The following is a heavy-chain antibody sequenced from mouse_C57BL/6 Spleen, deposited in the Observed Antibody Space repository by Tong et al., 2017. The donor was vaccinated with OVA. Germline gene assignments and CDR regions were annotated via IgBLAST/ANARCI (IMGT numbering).Heavy chain of an antibody. V-gene: IGHV5-4*01. Sequence: EVQLQESGGGLVKPGGSLKLSCAASGFTFSSYAMSWVRQTPEKRLEWVATISDGGSYTYYPDNVKGRFTISRDNAKNNQYQKMSQKKEEDTAKYYCGRNYYDYDDYAMDYWGQGTTVTVSS. D-gene: IGHD2-4*01. CDR2: ISDGGSYT. CDR1: GFTFSSYA. J-gene: IGHJ4*01. CDR3: GRNYYDYDDYAMDY.